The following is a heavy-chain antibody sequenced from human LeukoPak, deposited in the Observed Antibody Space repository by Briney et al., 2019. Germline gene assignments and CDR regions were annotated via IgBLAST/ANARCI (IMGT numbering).Heavy chain of an antibody. CDR2: INSDGSST. D-gene: IGHD3-22*01. Sequence: PGGSLRLSCAASGFTFSSYWMHWVRQAPGKGLVWVSRINSDGSSTSYADSMKGRFTISRDNAKNTLYLQMNSLRAEDTAVYYCARGGSSGYPDYWGQGTLVTVSS. CDR3: ARGGSSGYPDY. CDR1: GFTFSSYW. J-gene: IGHJ4*02. V-gene: IGHV3-74*01.